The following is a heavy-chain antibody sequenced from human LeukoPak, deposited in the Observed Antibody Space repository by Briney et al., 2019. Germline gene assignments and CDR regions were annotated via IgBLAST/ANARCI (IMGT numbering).Heavy chain of an antibody. J-gene: IGHJ4*02. CDR1: GGSISSYY. CDR2: IYYSGST. V-gene: IGHV4-59*01. Sequence: PSETLSLTCTVSGGSISSYYWSWIRQPPGKGLEWIGYIYYSGSTNYNSSFKSRVTISIDTSKNQFSLRLSSVTAADTAVYYCARVTGYMIEGQFDYWGRGTLVTVSS. D-gene: IGHD3-22*01. CDR3: ARVTGYMIEGQFDY.